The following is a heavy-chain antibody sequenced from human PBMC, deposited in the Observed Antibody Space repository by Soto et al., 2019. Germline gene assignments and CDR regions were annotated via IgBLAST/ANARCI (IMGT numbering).Heavy chain of an antibody. V-gene: IGHV5-51*01. Sequence: PGESLKISCEGSGYRFSNYWIGWVRQMPGKGLEWMGIIYPGDSDTRYSPSFQGQVTISVDKSINTAYLQWSSLKASDTAMYFCARQGLHYDSYGYQLDALDIWGQGTTVTVSS. D-gene: IGHD3-22*01. CDR1: GYRFSNYW. CDR3: ARQGLHYDSYGYQLDALDI. J-gene: IGHJ3*02. CDR2: IYPGDSDT.